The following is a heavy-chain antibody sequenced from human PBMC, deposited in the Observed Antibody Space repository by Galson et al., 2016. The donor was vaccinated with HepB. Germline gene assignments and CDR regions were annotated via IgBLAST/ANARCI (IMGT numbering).Heavy chain of an antibody. D-gene: IGHD2-21*01. CDR2: ISYDGSAE. J-gene: IGHJ4*01. Sequence: SLRLSCAASGFTLTNYGMHWVRQAPGKGLEWVAMISYDGSAEYYADSVKGRFTISRDNSENTMYLQMSRLRTEDTAVYYCAKDLWINKWTNYFYYWGHGTLVTFSS. V-gene: IGHV3-30*18. CDR1: GFTLTNYG. CDR3: AKDLWINKWTNYFYY.